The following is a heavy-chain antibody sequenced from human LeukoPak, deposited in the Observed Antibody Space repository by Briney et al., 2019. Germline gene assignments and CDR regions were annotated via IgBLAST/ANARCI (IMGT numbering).Heavy chain of an antibody. J-gene: IGHJ4*02. V-gene: IGHV1-46*01. CDR2: INPISGAT. CDR3: ARLPYRDGVAQDY. CDR1: GYTFPRYY. Sequence: GASVKVSCKTSGYTFPRYYLQWVRHARGLGLEWMGIINPISGATDYAQKFQGRVTMTRDTSTSTVYMELSSLRSEDTAMYYCARLPYRDGVAQDYWGQGTLVTVSP. D-gene: IGHD3-16*02.